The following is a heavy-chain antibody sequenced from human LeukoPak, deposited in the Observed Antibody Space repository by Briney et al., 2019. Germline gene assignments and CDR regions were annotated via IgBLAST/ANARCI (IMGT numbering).Heavy chain of an antibody. J-gene: IGHJ4*02. CDR2: IHTSGST. Sequence: SETLSLTCIVSGGSISSYYWSWIRQPAGKGLEWIGQIHTSGSTNYNPSLKSRVAMSVDTSKNQFSLELSSVTAANTAVYYCAGRAQTTGWSFDYWGQGALVTVSS. D-gene: IGHD6-19*01. CDR3: AGRAQTTGWSFDY. V-gene: IGHV4-4*07. CDR1: GGSISSYY.